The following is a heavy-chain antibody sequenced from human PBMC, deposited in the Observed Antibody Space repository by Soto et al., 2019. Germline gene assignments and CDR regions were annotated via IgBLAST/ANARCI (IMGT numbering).Heavy chain of an antibody. V-gene: IGHV4-59*08. CDR3: ARLPGSYIAARRTYYYYYMDV. Sequence: SETLSLTCTVSGGSISSYYWSWIRQPPGKGLEWIGYIYYSGSTNYNPSLKSRVTISVDTSKNQFSLKLSSVTAADTAVYYCARLPGSYIAARRTYYYYYMDVWGKGTTVTAP. CDR1: GGSISSYY. CDR2: IYYSGST. J-gene: IGHJ6*03. D-gene: IGHD6-13*01.